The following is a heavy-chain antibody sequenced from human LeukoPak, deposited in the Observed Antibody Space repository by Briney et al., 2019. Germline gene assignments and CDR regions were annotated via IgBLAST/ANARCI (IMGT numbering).Heavy chain of an antibody. V-gene: IGHV3-48*02. CDR3: ARVGYSSSWYLVDY. D-gene: IGHD6-13*01. Sequence: GGSLRLSCTASGFIASSNYMSWVRQAPGKGLEWVSYISSSSSTIYYADSVKGRFTISRDNAKNSLYLQMNSLRDEDTAVYYCARVGYSSSWYLVDYWGQGTLVTVSS. J-gene: IGHJ4*02. CDR1: GFIASSNY. CDR2: ISSSSSTI.